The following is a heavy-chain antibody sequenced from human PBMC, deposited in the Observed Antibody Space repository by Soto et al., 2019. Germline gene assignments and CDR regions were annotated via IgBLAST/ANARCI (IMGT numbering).Heavy chain of an antibody. CDR3: ARLGDYYDYYDILTGYYNFDY. D-gene: IGHD3-9*01. V-gene: IGHV3-48*02. CDR2: ISSSSSTI. J-gene: IGHJ4*02. Sequence: GGSLRLSCAASGFTFSSYSMNWVRQAPGKGLEWVSYISSSSSTIYYADSVKGRFTISRDNAKNSLYLQMNSLRDEDTAMYYCARLGDYYDYYDILTGYYNFDYWGQGTLVTVSS. CDR1: GFTFSSYS.